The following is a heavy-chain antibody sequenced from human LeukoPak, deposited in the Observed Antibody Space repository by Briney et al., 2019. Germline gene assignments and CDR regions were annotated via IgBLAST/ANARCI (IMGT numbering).Heavy chain of an antibody. CDR1: GGTFSGYA. Sequence: ASVKVSCKASGGTFSGYAISWVRQAPGQGLEWMGRIIPILGIANYAQKFQGRVTITADKSTGTAYMELSSLRSEDTAVYYCARNYCSSTSCYRYPYYYYGMDVWGQGTTVTVSS. CDR2: IIPILGIA. D-gene: IGHD2-2*01. J-gene: IGHJ6*02. V-gene: IGHV1-69*04. CDR3: ARNYCSSTSCYRYPYYYYGMDV.